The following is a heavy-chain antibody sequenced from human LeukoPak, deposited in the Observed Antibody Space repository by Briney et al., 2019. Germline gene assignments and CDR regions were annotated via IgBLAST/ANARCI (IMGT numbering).Heavy chain of an antibody. CDR1: GFTFSSYG. CDR2: IWYDGSNK. V-gene: IGHV3-33*01. Sequence: PGGSLRLSCAASGFTFSSYGMHWVRQAPGKGLEWVAVIWYDGSNKYYADSVKGRFTISRDNSKNTLYLQMNSLRAEDTAVYYCARDGYDYYDSSGYYPDYWGQGTPVTVSS. D-gene: IGHD3-22*01. J-gene: IGHJ4*02. CDR3: ARDGYDYYDSSGYYPDY.